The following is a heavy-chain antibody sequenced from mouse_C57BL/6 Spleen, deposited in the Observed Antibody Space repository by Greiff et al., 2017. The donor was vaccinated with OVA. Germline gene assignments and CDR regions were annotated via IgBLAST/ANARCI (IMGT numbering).Heavy chain of an antibody. D-gene: IGHD4-1*01. V-gene: IGHV1-82*01. CDR3: AMTGTMYYFDY. CDR2: IYPGDGDT. J-gene: IGHJ2*01. CDR1: GYAFNSSW. Sequence: QVQLQQSGPELVKPGASVKISCKASGYAFNSSWMNWVKQRPGKGLEWIGRIYPGDGDTNYNGKFKGKATLTADKSSRTAYMQLSSLTSEDSAVYFCAMTGTMYYFDYWGQGTTLTVSS.